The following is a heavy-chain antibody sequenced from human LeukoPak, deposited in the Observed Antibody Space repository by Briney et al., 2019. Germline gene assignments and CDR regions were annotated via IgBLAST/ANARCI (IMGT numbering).Heavy chain of an antibody. CDR2: ISAYNGNT. CDR1: GYTFTSYG. V-gene: IGHV1-18*01. J-gene: IGHJ6*03. D-gene: IGHD3-3*01. CDR3: ARSRFTIFGVANGVGYMDV. Sequence: ASVKVSCKASGYTFTSYGISWVRQAPGQGLEWMGWISAYNGNTNCAQKLQGRVTMTTDTSTSTAYMELRSLRSDDTAVYYCARSRFTIFGVANGVGYMDVWGKGTSVTVSS.